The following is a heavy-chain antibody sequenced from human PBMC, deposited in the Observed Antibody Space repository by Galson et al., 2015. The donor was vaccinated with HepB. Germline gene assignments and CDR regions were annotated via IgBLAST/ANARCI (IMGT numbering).Heavy chain of an antibody. Sequence: SLRLSCAASGFTFSSYAMSWVRQAPGKGLEWVSTISGGGGSTYYADSVKGRFTISRDNSKNTLYLQMNSLRAEDTAVYYCAKGSADYAAAGFDYWGQGTLVTVSS. CDR2: ISGGGGST. CDR3: AKGSADYAAAGFDY. CDR1: GFTFSSYA. J-gene: IGHJ4*02. V-gene: IGHV3-23*01. D-gene: IGHD6-13*01.